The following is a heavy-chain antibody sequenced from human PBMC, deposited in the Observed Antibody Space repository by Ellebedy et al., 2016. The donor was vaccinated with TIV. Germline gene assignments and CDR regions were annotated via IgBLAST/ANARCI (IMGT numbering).Heavy chain of an antibody. CDR1: GYSFSTYW. V-gene: IGHV5-51*01. D-gene: IGHD2-8*02. Sequence: GESLKISXKTSGYSFSTYWVGWVRQMPGNGLECMGIIYPGDSDTRYSPSFQGQVTISADKSITTAYLQWSSLQASDTAMYYCARLYCTGGDCYPFDAFDMWGQGTMVTVSS. CDR2: IYPGDSDT. CDR3: ARLYCTGGDCYPFDAFDM. J-gene: IGHJ3*02.